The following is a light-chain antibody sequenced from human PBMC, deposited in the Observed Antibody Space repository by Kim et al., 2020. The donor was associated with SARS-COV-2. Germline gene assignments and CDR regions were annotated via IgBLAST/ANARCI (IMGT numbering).Light chain of an antibody. CDR3: YSAPVNNVV. CDR2: KDS. J-gene: IGLJ2*01. CDR1: VLAKKY. Sequence: SYELTQPSSVSVSPGQTARITCSGDVLAKKYARWFQQKPGQAPVLVIYKDSERPSGIPERFSGSSSGTTVTLTISGAQVEDEADYYCYSAPVNNVVFGGGTKLTVL. V-gene: IGLV3-27*01.